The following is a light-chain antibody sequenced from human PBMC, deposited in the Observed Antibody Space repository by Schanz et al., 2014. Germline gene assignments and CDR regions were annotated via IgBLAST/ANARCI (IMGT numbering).Light chain of an antibody. CDR3: SSYTSSSTLVV. CDR2: EVS. CDR1: SSDVGGYNY. Sequence: QSALTQPASVSGSPGQSITISCTGTSSDVGGYNYVSWYQQHPGKAPKLMIYEVSKRPSGVPVRFSGSKSGNTASLTISGLQAEDEADYYCSSYTSSSTLVVFGGGTKLTVL. J-gene: IGLJ2*01. V-gene: IGLV2-14*01.